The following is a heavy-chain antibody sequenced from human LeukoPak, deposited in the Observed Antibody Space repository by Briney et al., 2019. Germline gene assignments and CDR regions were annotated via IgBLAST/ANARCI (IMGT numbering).Heavy chain of an antibody. Sequence: GGSRRLSCAASGFTFSDYYMSWIRQAPGKGLVWVSRINTDGSSASYADSVRGRFTISRDNAKNTLYLQMDSLRAEDTALYYCASEGGYDPFEYWGQGTLVTVSS. V-gene: IGHV3-74*01. CDR1: GFTFSDYY. CDR2: INTDGSSA. D-gene: IGHD5-12*01. J-gene: IGHJ4*02. CDR3: ASEGGYDPFEY.